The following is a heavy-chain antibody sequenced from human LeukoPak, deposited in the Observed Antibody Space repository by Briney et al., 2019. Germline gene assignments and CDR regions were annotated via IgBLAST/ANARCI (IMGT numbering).Heavy chain of an antibody. Sequence: GGSLRLSCAASGFTFSSYGMHWVRQAPGKGLEWVAVIWYDGSNKYYADSVKGRFTISRDNSKNTLYLQMNSLRAEDTAVYYCAGRNQYCSGGSCYSGNYYYGMDVWGQGTTVTVSS. J-gene: IGHJ6*02. V-gene: IGHV3-33*01. CDR3: AGRNQYCSGGSCYSGNYYYGMDV. D-gene: IGHD2-15*01. CDR1: GFTFSSYG. CDR2: IWYDGSNK.